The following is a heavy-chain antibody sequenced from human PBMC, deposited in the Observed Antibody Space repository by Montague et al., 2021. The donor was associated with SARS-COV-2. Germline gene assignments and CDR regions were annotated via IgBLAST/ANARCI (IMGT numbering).Heavy chain of an antibody. CDR3: ARVGRQQLVRLSGMDV. CDR2: IYYSGST. D-gene: IGHD6-13*01. J-gene: IGHJ6*02. Sequence: SETLSLTCTVSGGSISSSSYYWGWIRQPPGKGLEWIGRIYYSGSTYYNPSLKSRVTISVDTSKNQFSLKLSSVTAADTAVYYCARVGRQQLVRLSGMDVWGQGTTVTVSS. V-gene: IGHV4-39*07. CDR1: GGSISSSSYY.